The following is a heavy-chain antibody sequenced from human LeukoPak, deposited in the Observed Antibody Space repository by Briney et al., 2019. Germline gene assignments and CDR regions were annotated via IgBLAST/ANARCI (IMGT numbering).Heavy chain of an antibody. CDR2: ISYDGSNK. CDR1: GFTFSSYA. Sequence: GRSLRLSCAASGFTFSSYAMHWVRQAPGKGLEWVAVISYDGSNKYYADSVKGRFTISRDNAENLLYLQMNSLRVEDTAVYYCARFETVAANPFEFWGQGTLVTVSS. J-gene: IGHJ4*02. D-gene: IGHD6-19*01. V-gene: IGHV3-30-3*01. CDR3: ARFETVAANPFEF.